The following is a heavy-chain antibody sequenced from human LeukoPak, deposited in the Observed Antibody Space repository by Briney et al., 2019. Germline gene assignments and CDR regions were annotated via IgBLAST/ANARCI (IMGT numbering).Heavy chain of an antibody. CDR1: GYTFTGYY. Sequence: ASVKVSCKASGYTFTGYYMHWVRQAPGQGLESMGWINPNSGGTNYAQKFQGRVTMTRDTSISTAYMELSRLRSDDTAVYYCARRSIAALRFDYWGQGTLVTVSS. D-gene: IGHD6-6*01. V-gene: IGHV1-2*02. CDR3: ARRSIAALRFDY. J-gene: IGHJ4*02. CDR2: INPNSGGT.